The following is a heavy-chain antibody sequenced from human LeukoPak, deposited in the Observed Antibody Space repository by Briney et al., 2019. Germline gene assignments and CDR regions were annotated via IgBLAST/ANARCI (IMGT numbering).Heavy chain of an antibody. J-gene: IGHJ4*02. CDR1: ALTAVMYS. CDR3: ARDRSIASDY. Sequence: GRSLRLSLSPLALTAVMYSTRGVPPAPQERPVWVSRINSDGSSTSYADSVKGRFTISRDNAKNTLYLQMNSLRAEDTAVYYCARDRSIASDYWGQGTPVTVSS. D-gene: IGHD6-6*01. CDR2: INSDGSST. V-gene: IGHV3-74*01.